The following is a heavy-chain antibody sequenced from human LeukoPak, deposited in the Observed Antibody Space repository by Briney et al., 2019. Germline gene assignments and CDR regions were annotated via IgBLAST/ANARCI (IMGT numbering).Heavy chain of an antibody. J-gene: IGHJ3*02. CDR2: INSDGSST. CDR1: GFTFSSYW. CDR3: ARGPNYDYVWGSRNAFDI. D-gene: IGHD3-16*01. V-gene: IGHV3-74*01. Sequence: GGSLRLSCAASGFTFSSYWMHWVRQAPGKGLVWVSRINSDGSSTSYADSVKGRFTISRDNAKNTLYLQMNSLRAEDTAVYYCARGPNYDYVWGSRNAFDIWGQGTMVTVSS.